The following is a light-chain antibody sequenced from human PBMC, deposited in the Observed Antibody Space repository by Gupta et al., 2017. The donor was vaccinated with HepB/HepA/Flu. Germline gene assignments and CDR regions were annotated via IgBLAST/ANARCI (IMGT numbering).Light chain of an antibody. V-gene: IGKV1-8*01. CDR1: QGISSY. CDR3: QQYSSDRRT. Sequence: AIRMTQSPSSFSASTGDRVTIACRASQGISSYLAWYQQKPGKAPKLLIYAASTLQSGVPSRLRGSGSGTEFTLTSSSLKSEDFATYYCQQYSSDRRTLGQGTKVEIK. CDR2: AAS. J-gene: IGKJ1*01.